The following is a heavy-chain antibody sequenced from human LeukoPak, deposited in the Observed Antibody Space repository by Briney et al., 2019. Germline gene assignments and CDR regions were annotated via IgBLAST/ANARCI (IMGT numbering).Heavy chain of an antibody. D-gene: IGHD6-19*01. CDR3: AKGQQWLVWWFDP. J-gene: IGHJ5*02. CDR2: ISYDGSNK. V-gene: IGHV3-30*18. CDR1: GFTFSSYG. Sequence: GWSLRLSCAASGFTFSSYGMHWVRQAPGKGLEWVAVISYDGSNKYYADSVKGRFTISRDNSKNTLYLQMNSLRAEDTAVYYCAKGQQWLVWWFDPWGQGTLVTVSS.